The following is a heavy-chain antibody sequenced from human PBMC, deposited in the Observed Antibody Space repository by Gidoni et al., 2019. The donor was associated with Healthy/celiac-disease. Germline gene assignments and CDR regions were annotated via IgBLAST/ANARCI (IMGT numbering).Heavy chain of an antibody. CDR3: ARDGRYQLPLDY. Sequence: QVQLVESGGGVVQPGRSLSLSCAASGFTFSSYAMHWVRQAPGKGLECVAVISYDGSNKYYADSVEGRFTISRDNAKNTLYLQMNSLRAGDTAVYYCARDGRYQLPLDYWGQGTLVTVSS. J-gene: IGHJ4*02. CDR2: ISYDGSNK. CDR1: GFTFSSYA. D-gene: IGHD2-2*01. V-gene: IGHV3-30*01.